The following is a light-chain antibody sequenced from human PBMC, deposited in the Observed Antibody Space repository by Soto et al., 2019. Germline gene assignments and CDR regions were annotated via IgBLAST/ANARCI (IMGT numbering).Light chain of an antibody. CDR2: DSS. J-gene: IGKJ4*01. Sequence: EIMLTQSPAALSVSPGERVTLSCRASQGIGSTLAWYQQKPGQTPRLLIYDSSTRAIGIPTRFSGSRSGTEFTLTINGLQSEDFAVYYCQRYNNWPLTFGGGTKVEIK. CDR3: QRYNNWPLT. V-gene: IGKV3-15*01. CDR1: QGIGST.